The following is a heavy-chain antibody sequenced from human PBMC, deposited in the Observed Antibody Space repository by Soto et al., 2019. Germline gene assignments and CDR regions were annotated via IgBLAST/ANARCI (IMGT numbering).Heavy chain of an antibody. CDR1: GYTFTSYY. Sequence: QVQLVQSGAEVKKPGASVKVSCKASGYTFTSYYMHWVRQAPGQGLEWMGIINPSSGSTSYAQKFQGRVAMTRDTSTSTVYKELSSLRSEDTALYYCARAGTYDYVWGSYRLGSIWGQGTLVTVSS. V-gene: IGHV1-46*01. CDR2: INPSSGST. J-gene: IGHJ4*02. D-gene: IGHD3-16*02. CDR3: ARAGTYDYVWGSYRLGSI.